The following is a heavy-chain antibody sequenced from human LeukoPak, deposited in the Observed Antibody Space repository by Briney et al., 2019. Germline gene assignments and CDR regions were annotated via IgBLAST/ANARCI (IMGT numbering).Heavy chain of an antibody. CDR2: IRYDGSNK. J-gene: IGHJ4*02. CDR1: GFTFSSYG. V-gene: IGHV3-30*02. Sequence: GGSLRLSCAASGFTFSSYGMHWVRQAPGKGLEWVAFIRYDGSNKYYADSVKGRFTISRDNSKNTLYLQMNSLRAEDTAMYYCAKEVSRQQLALDYWAREPWSPSPQ. D-gene: IGHD6-13*01. CDR3: AKEVSRQQLALDY.